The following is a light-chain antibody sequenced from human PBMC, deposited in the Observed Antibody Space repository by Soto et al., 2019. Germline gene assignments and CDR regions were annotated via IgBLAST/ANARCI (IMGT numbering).Light chain of an antibody. J-gene: IGLJ2*01. CDR2: EVS. V-gene: IGLV2-14*01. Sequence: SALTQPASVSGSPGQSITISCTGTSSDVGAYNYVSWYQQHPGKAPKLMIYEVSNRPSGVSNRFSGSKSGNTASLTISGLQAEDEADYYCSSYTISRDVVFGGGTKLTVL. CDR3: SSYTISRDVV. CDR1: SSDVGAYNY.